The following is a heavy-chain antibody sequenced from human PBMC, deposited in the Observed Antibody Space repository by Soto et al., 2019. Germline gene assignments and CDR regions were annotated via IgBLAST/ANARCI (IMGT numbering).Heavy chain of an antibody. CDR3: AHASARYGSEGVVVNATYFDS. CDR1: GFSFSSSGVG. V-gene: IGHV2-5*01. D-gene: IGHD2-21*01. J-gene: IGHJ4*02. Sequence: QITLRESGPTLVNPTQTLTLTCTFSGFSFSSSGVGVGWFRQPPGKAPEWLAVIYWNDYKSYSPSLERRLTLPTGTSKNQVVLTMTNMDSVDTGTYYCAHASARYGSEGVVVNATYFDSWGQGILVTGSS. CDR2: IYWNDYK.